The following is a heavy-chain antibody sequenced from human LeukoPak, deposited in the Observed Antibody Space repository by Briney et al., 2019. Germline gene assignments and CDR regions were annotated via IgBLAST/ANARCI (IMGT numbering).Heavy chain of an antibody. CDR3: AREGKSYSSGWSNRYYFDY. CDR2: INPNSGGT. CDR1: GYTFTGYY. V-gene: IGHV1-2*02. J-gene: IGHJ4*02. Sequence: ASVKVSCKASGYTFTGYYMHWVRQAPGQGLEWMGWINPNSGGTNYAQEFQGRVTMTRDTSISTAYMELSRLRSDDTAVYYCAREGKSYSSGWSNRYYFDYWGQGTLVTVSS. D-gene: IGHD6-19*01.